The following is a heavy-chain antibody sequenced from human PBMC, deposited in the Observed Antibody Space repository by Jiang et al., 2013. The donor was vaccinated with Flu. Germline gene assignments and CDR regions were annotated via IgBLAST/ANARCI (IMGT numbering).Heavy chain of an antibody. CDR1: GGIFRNYG. J-gene: IGHJ6*02. Sequence: SGAEVKKPGSSVKISCKTFGGIFRNYGISWVRQAPGQGLEWMGGIIPILGTGNYAQKFQGRVTITADESTTTAYIELHSLRADDTAVYYCAREGAGGIVVVVDVKATYGLDVWGQGTTVTVSS. V-gene: IGHV1-69*01. CDR3: AREGAGGIVVVVDVKATYGLDV. CDR2: IIPILGTG. D-gene: IGHD2-15*01.